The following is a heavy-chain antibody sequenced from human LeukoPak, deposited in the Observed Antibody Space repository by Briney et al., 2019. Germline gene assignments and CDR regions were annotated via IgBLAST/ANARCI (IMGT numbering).Heavy chain of an antibody. Sequence: ASVKVSCKASGYTLTSYAMHWVRQAPGQRLEWMGWINGGNGNTKYSQEFQGRVTITRDTSASTAYMEMSSLTSEDMAVYYCARDGRRHGSGSYSVGFDYWGQGTLVTVSS. CDR2: INGGNGNT. V-gene: IGHV1-3*03. D-gene: IGHD3-10*01. CDR1: GYTLTSYA. J-gene: IGHJ4*02. CDR3: ARDGRRHGSGSYSVGFDY.